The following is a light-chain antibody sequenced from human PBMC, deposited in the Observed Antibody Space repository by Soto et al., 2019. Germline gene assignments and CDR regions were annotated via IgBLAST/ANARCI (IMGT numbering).Light chain of an antibody. CDR3: AAWDDSLNGVV. J-gene: IGLJ2*01. CDR1: SSNIGSNT. V-gene: IGLV1-44*01. Sequence: QSVLTQPPSASGTPGQRVTISCSGSSSNIGSNTVNWYQQLPGTAPKLLIYSNNQRPSGVPDRFSGSKSGTSASLAISALQFEDEADYYCAAWDDSLNGVVFGGGTQLTV. CDR2: SNN.